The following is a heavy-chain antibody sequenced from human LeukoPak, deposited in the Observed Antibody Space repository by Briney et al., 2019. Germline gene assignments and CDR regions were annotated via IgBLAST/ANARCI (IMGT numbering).Heavy chain of an antibody. V-gene: IGHV3-23*01. CDR1: GFTFSSYA. CDR3: ARDVAARPEYFQH. CDR2: ISGSGGST. Sequence: GSLRRSCAASGFTFSSYAMSWVRQAPGKGLEWVSAISGSGGSTYYADSVKGRFTISRDNAKNSLYLQMNSLRAEDTAVYYCARDVAARPEYFQHWGQGTLVSVSS. D-gene: IGHD6-6*01. J-gene: IGHJ1*01.